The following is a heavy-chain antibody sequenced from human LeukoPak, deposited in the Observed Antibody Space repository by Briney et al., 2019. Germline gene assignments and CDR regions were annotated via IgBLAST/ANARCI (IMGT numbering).Heavy chain of an antibody. CDR3: AKSGGYSYVENFDY. CDR2: ISSSGGGT. CDR1: GFTFSNYG. J-gene: IGHJ4*02. Sequence: GGSLRLSCAASGFTFSNYGMSWVRQAPGMGLEWVSIISSSGGGTYYADSVKGRFTISRDNSKNTLYLQMNSLRAEDTAVYYCAKSGGYSYVENFDYWGQGTLVTVSS. D-gene: IGHD5-18*01. V-gene: IGHV3-23*01.